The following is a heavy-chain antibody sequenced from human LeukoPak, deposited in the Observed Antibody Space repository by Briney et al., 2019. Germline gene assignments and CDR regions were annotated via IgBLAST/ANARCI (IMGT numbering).Heavy chain of an antibody. CDR1: GYTFTGYY. CDR3: ARGSGYCSGGSCYGGWYFDL. CDR2: ISTYNGNT. J-gene: IGHJ2*01. Sequence: ASVKVSCKASGYTFTGYYMHWVRQAPGQGLEWMGWISTYNGNTKYAQKVQGRVTMTTDTSTSTAYMELTSLRSDDTAVYYCARGSGYCSGGSCYGGWYFDLWGRGTLVTVSS. D-gene: IGHD2-15*01. V-gene: IGHV1-18*04.